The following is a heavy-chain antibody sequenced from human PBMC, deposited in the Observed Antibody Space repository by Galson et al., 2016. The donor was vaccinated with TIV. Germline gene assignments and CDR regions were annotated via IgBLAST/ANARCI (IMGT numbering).Heavy chain of an antibody. J-gene: IGHJ4*02. CDR1: GYTFTSYD. V-gene: IGHV1-8*02. CDR2: MNPNSGNT. Sequence: SVKVSCKASGYTFTSYDINWVRQATGQGLEWMGWMNPNSGNTGYAQKFRGRVTMTRNTSVGTAYMELSSLRSEDTDVYYWARRGDYGDYWGQGTLGTVPA. CDR3: ARRGDYGDY. D-gene: IGHD4-17*01.